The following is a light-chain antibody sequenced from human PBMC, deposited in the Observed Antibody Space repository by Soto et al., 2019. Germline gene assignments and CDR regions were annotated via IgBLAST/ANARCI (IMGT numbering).Light chain of an antibody. J-gene: IGKJ1*01. CDR1: QSLLHSNGYNY. V-gene: IGKV2-28*01. CDR2: LVS. CDR3: MQALQTPPT. Sequence: DIVMTQSPLSLPVTPGEPASISCSSSQSLLHSNGYNYLDWYLQKPGQSPQLLIYLVSNRASGVPDRFSGSGSGTDFTLRISRMEAEDVGVYYCMQALQTPPTFGQGTKVEVK.